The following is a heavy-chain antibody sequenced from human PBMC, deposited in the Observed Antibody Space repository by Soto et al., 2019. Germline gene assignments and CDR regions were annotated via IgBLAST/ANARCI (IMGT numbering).Heavy chain of an antibody. J-gene: IGHJ6*02. V-gene: IGHV1-2*04. CDR3: ARDPSYYGMDV. CDR1: GYTFTAYY. CDR2: INPNSGGT. Sequence: EASVKVSCKASGYTFTAYYMHWVRQAPGQGLEWMGWINPNSGGTNYAQKFQGWVTMTRDTSISTAYMELSSLRSEDTAVYYCARDPSYYGMDVWGQGTTVTVSS.